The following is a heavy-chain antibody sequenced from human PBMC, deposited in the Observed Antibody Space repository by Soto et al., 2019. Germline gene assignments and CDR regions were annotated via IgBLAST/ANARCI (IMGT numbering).Heavy chain of an antibody. J-gene: IGHJ4*02. CDR2: IKSKPDGGKT. CDR3: FLQWTRDFDH. CDR1: GFTLSYAP. D-gene: IGHD6-19*01. V-gene: IGHV3-15*01. Sequence: GGSLRLSCEASGFTLSYAPMTWVRQAPGKGLEWVGRIKSKPDGGKTDYAAPVKGRFTISRDDSRNRLYLQMNGLKTEDTAVYYCFLQWTRDFDHWGQGTLVTVSS.